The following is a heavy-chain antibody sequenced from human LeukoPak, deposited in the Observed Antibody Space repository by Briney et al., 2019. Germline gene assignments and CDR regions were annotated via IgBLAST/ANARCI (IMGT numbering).Heavy chain of an antibody. D-gene: IGHD5-18*01. V-gene: IGHV4-59*01. CDR3: ARGAMVTIFYY. CDR1: GGSISSYY. Sequence: LETLSLTCTVSGGSISSYYWSWIRQPPGKGLEWIGYIYYSGSTNYNPSLKSRVTISVDTSKNQFSLKLSSVTAADTAVYYCARGAMVTIFYYWGQGTLVTVSS. J-gene: IGHJ4*02. CDR2: IYYSGST.